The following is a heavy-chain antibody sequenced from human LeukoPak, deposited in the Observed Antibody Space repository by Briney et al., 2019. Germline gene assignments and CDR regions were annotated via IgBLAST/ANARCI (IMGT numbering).Heavy chain of an antibody. CDR1: GGSVSSSSYY. D-gene: IGHD5-18*01. CDR2: IYYSGNT. Sequence: SETLSLTCTVSGGSVSSSSYYWGWIRQPPGKGLEWIGSIYYSGNTYYNPSLKSRVTISVDTSKNQFSLKLSSVTAEDTAVYYCATDRSGGTAMVRRYYYYMDVWGKGTTVTVSS. J-gene: IGHJ6*03. V-gene: IGHV4-39*07. CDR3: ATDRSGGTAMVRRYYYYMDV.